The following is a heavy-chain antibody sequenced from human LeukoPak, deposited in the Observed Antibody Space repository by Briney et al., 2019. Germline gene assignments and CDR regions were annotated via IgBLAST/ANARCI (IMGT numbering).Heavy chain of an antibody. V-gene: IGHV4-61*08. CDR2: IYNSGNT. CDR3: VRDRELTY. Sequence: SETLSLTCTVSGGSISSGDYYWSWIRQPPGKGLEWIGYIYNSGNTDYNPSLKGRVTISVDTSKNQFSLKLSSVTVADTAVYYCVRDRELTYWGQGTLVTVSS. J-gene: IGHJ4*02. D-gene: IGHD1-26*01. CDR1: GGSISSGDYY.